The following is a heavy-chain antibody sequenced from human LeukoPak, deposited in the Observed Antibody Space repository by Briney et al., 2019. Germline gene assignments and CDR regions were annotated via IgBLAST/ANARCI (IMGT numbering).Heavy chain of an antibody. CDR2: IYTSGST. Sequence: SETLSLTCTGSGGSIRIGSYYWSWLRQPAAKGLEWIGRIYTSGSTNYNPSLKSRVTISVDTSKNQFSLKLSSVTAADTAVYYCARGGIGYYFDYWGQGTLVTVSS. CDR3: ARGGIGYYFDY. V-gene: IGHV4-61*02. J-gene: IGHJ4*02. D-gene: IGHD2-21*01. CDR1: GGSIRIGSYY.